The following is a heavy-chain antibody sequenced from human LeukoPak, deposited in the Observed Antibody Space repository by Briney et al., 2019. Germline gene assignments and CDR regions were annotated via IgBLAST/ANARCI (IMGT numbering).Heavy chain of an antibody. CDR2: ISNSGSYI. D-gene: IGHD6-13*01. CDR1: GFTFSSYT. CDR3: ARVGDSSSWYGSYYYYYMDV. Sequence: GESLRLSCAASGFTFSSYTMSWVRQAPGKGLEWVSLISNSGSYIYYAESVKGRLTISRDNANTSLFLKMNSLRDENTALYYCARVGDSSSWYGSYYYYYMDVWGMGTTVTVSS. J-gene: IGHJ6*03. V-gene: IGHV3-21*01.